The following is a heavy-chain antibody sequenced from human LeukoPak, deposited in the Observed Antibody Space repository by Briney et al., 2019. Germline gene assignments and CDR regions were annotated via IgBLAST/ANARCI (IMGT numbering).Heavy chain of an antibody. V-gene: IGHV3-74*01. Sequence: GGSLRLSCAASGFTFSSYWMHWVRQAPGKGLVWVSRINSDGSSTSYADPVKGRFTISRDNAKNTLYLQMNSLRAEDTAVYYCARDQGITMDAFDIWGQGTMVTVSS. J-gene: IGHJ3*02. CDR2: INSDGSST. CDR1: GFTFSSYW. D-gene: IGHD3-10*01. CDR3: ARDQGITMDAFDI.